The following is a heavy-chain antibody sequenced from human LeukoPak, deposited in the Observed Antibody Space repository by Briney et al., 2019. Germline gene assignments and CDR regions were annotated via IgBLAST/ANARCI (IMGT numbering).Heavy chain of an antibody. V-gene: IGHV4-38-2*01. CDR3: AAGVTQYYFDY. Sequence: SETLSLTCAVSGYSISSGYYWGWIRQPPGKGLEWIGYIYYSGSTNYNPSLKSRVTISVDTSKNQFSLKLSSVTAADTAVYYCAAGVTQYYFDYWGQGTLVTVSS. D-gene: IGHD4-11*01. CDR1: GYSISSGYY. J-gene: IGHJ4*02. CDR2: IYYSGST.